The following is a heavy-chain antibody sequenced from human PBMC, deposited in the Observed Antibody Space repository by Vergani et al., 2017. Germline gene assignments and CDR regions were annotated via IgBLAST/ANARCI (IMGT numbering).Heavy chain of an antibody. J-gene: IGHJ6*02. D-gene: IGHD1-20*01. CDR2: IYHSGST. CDR1: GGSISSSNW. CDR3: ARLLTGTTIYYYYGMDV. Sequence: QVQLQESGPGLVKPSGTLSLTCAVSGGSISSSNWWSWVRQPPGKGLEWIGEIYHSGSTNYNPSLKSRVTISVDKSKHQFSLKLSSVTAAYTAVYYCARLLTGTTIYYYYGMDVWGQGTTVTVSS. V-gene: IGHV4-4*02.